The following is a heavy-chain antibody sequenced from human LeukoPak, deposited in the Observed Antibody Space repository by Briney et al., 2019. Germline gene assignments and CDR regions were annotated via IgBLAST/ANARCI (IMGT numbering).Heavy chain of an antibody. Sequence: SETLSLTCTVSGVSISSTSHAWGWSRQPPGKGLEWLGNIYNSGGSNYSPSLRSRVSISVDTSKNQFSLRLRSVTAADTAVYYCGRDTHLESWGQGILVTVFS. V-gene: IGHV4-39*01. J-gene: IGHJ4*02. CDR1: GVSISSTSHA. CDR2: IYNSGGS. CDR3: GRDTHLES.